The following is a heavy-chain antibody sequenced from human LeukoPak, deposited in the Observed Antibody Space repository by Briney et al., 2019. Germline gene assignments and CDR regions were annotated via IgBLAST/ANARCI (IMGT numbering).Heavy chain of an antibody. J-gene: IGHJ4*02. V-gene: IGHV3-15*01. CDR1: GFTFSNAW. CDR2: IKSKTDGGTT. D-gene: IGHD2-2*01. Sequence: GGSLRLSCAASGFTFSNAWMSWVRQAPGKGLEWVGRIKSKTDGGTTDYVAPVKGRFTISRDDSKNTLYLQMNSLKTEDTAVYYCTTTLRWRSAAMRRDSPEGYWGQGTLVTVSS. CDR3: TTTLRWRSAAMRRDSPEGY.